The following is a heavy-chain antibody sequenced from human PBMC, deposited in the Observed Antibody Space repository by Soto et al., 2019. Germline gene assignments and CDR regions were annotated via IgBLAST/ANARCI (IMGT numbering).Heavy chain of an antibody. CDR1: GYTFTDYE. Sequence: QVQLVQSGAEVRKPGASVKVSCKASGYTFTDYEMHWVRQASGQRLEWMGRINAGSGYARSSQTFQGRVTFTRDASATTAYLELSSLRSEDTAVYYCARGAVENRGIIAIPFIDYWGQGTLVTVSS. CDR3: ARGAVENRGIIAIPFIDY. D-gene: IGHD3-16*02. J-gene: IGHJ4*02. CDR2: INAGSGYA. V-gene: IGHV1-3*01.